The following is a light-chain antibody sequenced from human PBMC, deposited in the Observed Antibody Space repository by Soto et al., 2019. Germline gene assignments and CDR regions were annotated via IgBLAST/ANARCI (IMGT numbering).Light chain of an antibody. V-gene: IGLV2-14*01. J-gene: IGLJ1*01. CDR3: VSFTTTSTHV. CDR2: EVN. CDR1: SSDIGAYDY. Sequence: QSALTQPASLSGSPGQSITISCTGTSSDIGAYDYVSWFQQHPGKAPKLMISEVNNRFSGLSNRFSGSKSGNTAYLTSSGLQVEDEAEYFCVSFTTTSTHVFGTGTKLTVL.